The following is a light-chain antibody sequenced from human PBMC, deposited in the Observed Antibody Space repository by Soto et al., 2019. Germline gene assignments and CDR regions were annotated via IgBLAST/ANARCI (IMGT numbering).Light chain of an antibody. V-gene: IGKV1-6*01. J-gene: IGKJ1*01. CDR2: AAS. CDR1: QDISND. Sequence: AIPMTQSPSSLSASVGDRVTITCRAIQDISNDLGLYQQKPGKAPKLLIYAASSLQTGVPSRFSGSGSGTDFTLTISSLQPEDCATYYCLQDYRYPPLTFGQGTKVEIK. CDR3: LQDYRYPPLT.